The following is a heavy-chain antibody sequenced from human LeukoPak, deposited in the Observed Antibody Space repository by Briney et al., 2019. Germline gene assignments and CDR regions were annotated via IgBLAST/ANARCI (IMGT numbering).Heavy chain of an antibody. V-gene: IGHV1-2*02. CDR2: IIPNSGAT. D-gene: IGHD2-2*01. CDR1: GYTFTGYH. Sequence: ASVKVSCKASGYTFTGYHMHWVRQAPGQGLEWMGWIIPNSGATRFAQKFQGRVTMTRDTSISTAYMELSGLRSVDTAVYYCARDSGYCTTTNCFHPFDSWGQGTLVTVSS. CDR3: ARDSGYCTTTNCFHPFDS. J-gene: IGHJ4*02.